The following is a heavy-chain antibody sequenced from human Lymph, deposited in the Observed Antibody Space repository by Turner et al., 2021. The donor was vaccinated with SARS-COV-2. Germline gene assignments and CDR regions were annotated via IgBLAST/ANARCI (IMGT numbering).Heavy chain of an antibody. D-gene: IGHD3-9*01. V-gene: IGHV3-11*06. CDR3: ARPLTSYYFYGMDV. CDR2: ISSSSIYT. CDR1: GFTFSDYY. Sequence: QVQLVESGGGLVKPGGSLRLSCAASGFTFSDYYMRWIRQAPGKGLEWVSYISSSSIYTNYADSVKGRFTISRDNAKNSLYLQMNSLRAEDTAVYYCARPLTSYYFYGMDVWGQGTTVTVSS. J-gene: IGHJ6*02.